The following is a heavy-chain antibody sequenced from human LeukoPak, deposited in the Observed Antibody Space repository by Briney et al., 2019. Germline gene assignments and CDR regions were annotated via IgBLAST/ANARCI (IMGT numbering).Heavy chain of an antibody. Sequence: PGGSLRLSCAASGFTFSTYSMNWVRQAPGKGLEWVSSISSSSSYIYYADSVKGRFTISRDNAKNSLYLQMNSLRAEDTAVYYCATPPGDYVGRTADYWGQGTLVTVSS. CDR3: ATPPGDYVGRTADY. J-gene: IGHJ4*02. V-gene: IGHV3-21*01. CDR2: ISSSSSYI. CDR1: GFTFSTYS. D-gene: IGHD4-17*01.